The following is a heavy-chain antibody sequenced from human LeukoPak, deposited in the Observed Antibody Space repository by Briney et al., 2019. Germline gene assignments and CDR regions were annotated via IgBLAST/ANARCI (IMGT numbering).Heavy chain of an antibody. CDR1: GFTVSSNY. CDR3: ARGIRQQLGSRAARYYFDY. J-gene: IGHJ4*02. Sequence: PGGSLRLSCAASGFTVSSNYMSWVRQAPGKGLEWVSVIYSGGSTYYADSVKGRFTISRDNSKNTLYLQMNSLRAEDTAVYYCARGIRQQLGSRAARYYFDYWGQGTLVTVSS. V-gene: IGHV3-66*01. D-gene: IGHD6-13*01. CDR2: IYSGGST.